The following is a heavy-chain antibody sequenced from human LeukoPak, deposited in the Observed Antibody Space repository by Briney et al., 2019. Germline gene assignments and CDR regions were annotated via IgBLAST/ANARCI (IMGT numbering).Heavy chain of an antibody. V-gene: IGHV4-34*01. CDR3: WSRGAVAGSYYYYGMDV. CDR2: INHSGST. CDR1: GGSFGGYY. D-gene: IGHD6-19*01. J-gene: IGHJ6*02. Sequence: SETLSLTCAVYGGSFGGYYWSWIRQPPGKGLEWIGEINHSGSTNYNPSLKSRVTISVDTSKNQFSLKLSSVTAADTAVYYCWSRGAVAGSYYYYGMDVWGQGTTVTVSS.